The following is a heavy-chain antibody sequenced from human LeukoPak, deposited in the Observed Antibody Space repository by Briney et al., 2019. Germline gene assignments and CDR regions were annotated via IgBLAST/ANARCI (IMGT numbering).Heavy chain of an antibody. Sequence: PEGSLRLSCVASGGFKFKSYWMTWVRQAPGKGLEWVAPIKQDGRETYYVDSVKGRFTLSRDNAKNSLFLQMNSLRAEDTALYYCARGLYAMDVWGRGTSVTVSS. CDR2: IKQDGRET. CDR1: GGFKFKSYW. J-gene: IGHJ6*02. D-gene: IGHD2/OR15-2a*01. V-gene: IGHV3-7*05. CDR3: ARGLYAMDV.